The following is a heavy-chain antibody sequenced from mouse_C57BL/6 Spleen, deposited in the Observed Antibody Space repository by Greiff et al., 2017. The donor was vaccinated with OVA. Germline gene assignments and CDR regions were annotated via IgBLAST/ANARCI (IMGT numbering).Heavy chain of an antibody. CDR3: ARVGDYGAWFAY. V-gene: IGHV3-6*01. Sequence: ESGPGLVKPSQSLSLTCSVTGYSITSGYYWNWIRQFPGNKLEWMGYISYDGSNNYNPSLKNRISITRDTSKNQFFLKLNSVTTEDTATYYCARVGDYGAWFAYWGQGTLVTVSA. CDR1: GYSITSGYY. CDR2: ISYDGSN. D-gene: IGHD2-4*01. J-gene: IGHJ3*01.